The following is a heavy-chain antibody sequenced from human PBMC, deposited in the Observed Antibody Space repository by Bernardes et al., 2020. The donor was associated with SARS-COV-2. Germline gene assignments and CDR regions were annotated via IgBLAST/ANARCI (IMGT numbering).Heavy chain of an antibody. V-gene: IGHV3-11*06. J-gene: IGHJ4*02. CDR3: ARTPGKALAGAFDY. Sequence: GGTLRPSCVASGFEFSDYYMSWIRQAPGKGLECVSYISGSGSRTNYADSVKGRFTISRDNAKNSLFLQMNSLKAEDTAVYYCARTPGKALAGAFDYWGPGTLVTFSS. D-gene: IGHD6-19*01. CDR1: GFEFSDYY. CDR2: ISGSGSRT.